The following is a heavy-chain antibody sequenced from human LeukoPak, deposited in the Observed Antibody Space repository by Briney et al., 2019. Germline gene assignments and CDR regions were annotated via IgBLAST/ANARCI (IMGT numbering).Heavy chain of an antibody. V-gene: IGHV3-74*01. CDR1: GFTITPYL. CDR3: ARDNGFSLFAT. Sequence: GGSLRLSCAASGFTITPYLMHWVRQVPGKGLVWVSRINSDGYSTNYADSVKGRFTISRDNAKNTLYLQINNLRADDTAVYYCARDNGFSLFATWGPGTLVTVSS. D-gene: IGHD5-18*01. J-gene: IGHJ5*02. CDR2: INSDGYST.